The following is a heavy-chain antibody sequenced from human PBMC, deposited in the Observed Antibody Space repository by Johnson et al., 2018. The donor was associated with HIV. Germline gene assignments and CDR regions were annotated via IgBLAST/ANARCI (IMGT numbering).Heavy chain of an antibody. CDR3: AGISLGACDI. CDR2: ISGSGGST. V-gene: IGHV3-23*04. Sequence: MQLVESGGGVVQPGRSLRLSCAASGFTFSSYAMSWVRQAPGKGLYWVSAISGSGGSTYYADSVKGRFTISRDNSKNTLYLQMNSLRAEDTAVCYCAGISLGACDIWGQGTLDTVSS. CDR1: GFTFSSYA. J-gene: IGHJ3*02. D-gene: IGHD2-21*01.